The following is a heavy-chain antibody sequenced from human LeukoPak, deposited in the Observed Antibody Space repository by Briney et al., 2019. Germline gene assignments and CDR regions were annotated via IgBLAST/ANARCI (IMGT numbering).Heavy chain of an antibody. D-gene: IGHD1-26*01. CDR3: ARRQSGSFYDKYFYQMDV. CDR2: IYPGDSDT. V-gene: IGHV5-51*01. Sequence: HGESLKISCKGSGYSFTSYWIGWVRQMPGKGLEWMGIIYPGDSDTRYSPSFQGQVTISADKSISTAYVQWNSLKASDTAMYYCARRQSGSFYDKYFYQMDVWGKGTTVTVSS. CDR1: GYSFTSYW. J-gene: IGHJ6*03.